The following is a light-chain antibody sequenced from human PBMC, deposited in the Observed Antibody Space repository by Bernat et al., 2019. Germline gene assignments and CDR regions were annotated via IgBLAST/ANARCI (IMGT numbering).Light chain of an antibody. J-gene: IGLJ3*02. V-gene: IGLV2-14*01. Sequence: SALTQPASLSGSPGQSITISCTGTSSDIGAYNYVSWYQQHPGKAPKLMIYDVTNRPSGVSNRFSGSKSGNTASLSISGLQAEDEADYYCSSYTSSTTLVFGGGTKVTVL. CDR3: SSYTSSTTLV. CDR1: SSDIGAYNY. CDR2: DVT.